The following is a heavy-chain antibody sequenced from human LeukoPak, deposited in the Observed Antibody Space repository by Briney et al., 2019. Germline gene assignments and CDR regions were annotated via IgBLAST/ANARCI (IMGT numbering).Heavy chain of an antibody. D-gene: IGHD4-17*01. Sequence: GRSLRLSCAASGFTFSSYAMHWVRQAPGKGLEWVAVISYDGSNKYYADSVKGRFTISRDNSKNTLYLQMNSLRAEDTAVYYCAKDLVDYGDYAGPLDYWGQGTLVTVSS. CDR2: ISYDGSNK. CDR1: GFTFSSYA. V-gene: IGHV3-30*04. CDR3: AKDLVDYGDYAGPLDY. J-gene: IGHJ4*02.